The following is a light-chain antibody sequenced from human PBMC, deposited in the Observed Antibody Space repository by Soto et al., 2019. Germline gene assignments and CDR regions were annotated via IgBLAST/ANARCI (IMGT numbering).Light chain of an antibody. J-gene: IGKJ1*01. CDR3: QQYYSTPWT. V-gene: IGKV4-1*01. Sequence: IVMTQSPDSLAVSLGDRSTINCKSRQSVLYSSNNKNYLAWYQQKPGQPPKLLIYWASTRESGVPDRFSGSGSGTDFTLTISSLQAEDVAVYYCQQYYSTPWTFGQGTKVE. CDR2: WAS. CDR1: QSVLYSSNNKNY.